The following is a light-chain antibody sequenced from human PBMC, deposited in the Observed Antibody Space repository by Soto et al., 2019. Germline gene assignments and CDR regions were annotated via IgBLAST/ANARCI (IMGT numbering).Light chain of an antibody. V-gene: IGKV3-15*01. CDR2: DTS. J-gene: IGKJ4*01. Sequence: VVMRQSPATRSLSPGEGATLSCRASQGIGDTLAWYQHKPGQTPRLLIYDTSTRATGVPARFSGSRSGTEFTLTINSLQSEDFAVYYCQRDNNWPLTFGGGTKVDIK. CDR3: QRDNNWPLT. CDR1: QGIGDT.